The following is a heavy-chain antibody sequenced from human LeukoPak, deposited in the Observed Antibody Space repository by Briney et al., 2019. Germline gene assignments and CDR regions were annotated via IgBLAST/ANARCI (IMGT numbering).Heavy chain of an antibody. D-gene: IGHD6-19*01. Sequence: GRSLRLSCAASGFTFDDYAMHWVRQAPGKGLEWVSGISWNSGSIGYADSVKGRFTISRDNAKNSLYLQMNSLRAEDTAVYYCAIDSGWSPLGADYWGQGTLVTVSS. CDR3: AIDSGWSPLGADY. V-gene: IGHV3-9*01. J-gene: IGHJ4*02. CDR2: ISWNSGSI. CDR1: GFTFDDYA.